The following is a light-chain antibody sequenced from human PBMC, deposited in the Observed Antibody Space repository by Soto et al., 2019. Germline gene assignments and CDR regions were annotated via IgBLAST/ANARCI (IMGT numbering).Light chain of an antibody. CDR3: QQYYNWPRT. V-gene: IGKV4-1*01. J-gene: IGKJ5*01. CDR2: WAS. Sequence: DIVMTQSPDSLAVSLGERATINCKSSQSVLYTSNNKNYLSWYQQKPGQPPKLLIYWASTRESGVPDRFSGSGSGTDFTLTISSLQAGDVAVYYCQQYYNWPRTFGQGTRLEIK. CDR1: QSVLYTSNNKNY.